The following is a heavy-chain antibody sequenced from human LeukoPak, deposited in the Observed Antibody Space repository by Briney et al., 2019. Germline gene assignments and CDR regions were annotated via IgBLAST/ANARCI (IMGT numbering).Heavy chain of an antibody. CDR1: GFTFDDYA. J-gene: IGHJ4*02. V-gene: IGHV3-9*01. D-gene: IGHD3-16*01. CDR2: ISWNSGSI. Sequence: GGSLRLSCAASGFTFDDYARHWVRQAPGKGLEGVSGISWNSGSIGYADSVKGRFTISRDNAKNSLYLQMNSLRAEDTALYYCALGSFRGAKAGYFDYWGQEPLFTVSS. CDR3: ALGSFRGAKAGYFDY.